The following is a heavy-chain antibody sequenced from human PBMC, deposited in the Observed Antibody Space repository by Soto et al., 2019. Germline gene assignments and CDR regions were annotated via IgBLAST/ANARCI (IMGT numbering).Heavy chain of an antibody. Sequence: SETLSLTCTVSGGSISSYYWSWIRQPPGKGLEWIGEINHSGSTNYNPSLKSRVTISVDTSKNQFSLKLSSVTAADTAVYYCARVYLSDDILTGYDNWFDPWGQGTLVTVSS. V-gene: IGHV4-34*01. CDR1: GGSISSYY. CDR3: ARVYLSDDILTGYDNWFDP. D-gene: IGHD3-9*01. CDR2: INHSGST. J-gene: IGHJ5*02.